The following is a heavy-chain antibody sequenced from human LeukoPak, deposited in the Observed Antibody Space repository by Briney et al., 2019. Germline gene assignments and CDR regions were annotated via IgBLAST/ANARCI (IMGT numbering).Heavy chain of an antibody. Sequence: ASVKVSCKASGYTFTGYYMHWVRQAPGQGLEWMGWINPNSGGTNYAQKFQGGVTMTRDTSISTAYMELSRLRSDDTAVYYCARDSSGWYWFDPWGQGTLVTASS. CDR1: GYTFTGYY. D-gene: IGHD6-19*01. CDR2: INPNSGGT. V-gene: IGHV1-2*02. J-gene: IGHJ5*02. CDR3: ARDSSGWYWFDP.